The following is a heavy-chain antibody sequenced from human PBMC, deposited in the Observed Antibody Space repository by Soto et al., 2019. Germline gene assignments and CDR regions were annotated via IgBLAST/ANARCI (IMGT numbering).Heavy chain of an antibody. Sequence: GGSLRLSCAASGFTFSNYAMHWVRQAPGKGLEWVAVISYDGSNKYYADSVKGRFTISRDNSKNTLYLQMNSLRGEDTAVYYCARDAPVATSKYYYYGMDVWGQGTTVTVSS. V-gene: IGHV3-30-3*01. CDR2: ISYDGSNK. J-gene: IGHJ6*02. CDR3: ARDAPVATSKYYYYGMDV. D-gene: IGHD5-12*01. CDR1: GFTFSNYA.